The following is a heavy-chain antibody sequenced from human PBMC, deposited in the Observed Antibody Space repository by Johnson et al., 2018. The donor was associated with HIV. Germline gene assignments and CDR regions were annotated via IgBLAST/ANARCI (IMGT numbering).Heavy chain of an antibody. CDR1: GFTFSSYA. CDR3: AKDDQNYYGSGSYYDAFDI. CDR2: ISYDGSNK. D-gene: IGHD3-10*01. J-gene: IGHJ3*02. Sequence: QVQLVESGGGVVQPGRSLRLSCAASGFTFSSYAMHWVRQAPGKGLEWVAVISYDGSNKYYADSVKGLFTISRDNSKNTLYLQMNSLRAEDTAVYYCAKDDQNYYGSGSYYDAFDIWGQGTMVTVSS. V-gene: IGHV3-30-3*01.